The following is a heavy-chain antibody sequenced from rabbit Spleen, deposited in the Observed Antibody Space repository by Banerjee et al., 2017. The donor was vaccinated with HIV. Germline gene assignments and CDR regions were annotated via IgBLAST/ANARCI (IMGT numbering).Heavy chain of an antibody. CDR1: GLPFNSGNY. CDR2: IYAGSSGST. D-gene: IGHD8-1*01. CDR3: ARDTGTSFSTYGMDL. V-gene: IGHV1S40*01. Sequence: QSLEESGGDLVKPGASLTLTCTASGLPFNSGNYMCWVRQAPGKGLEWLGCIYAGSSGSTYSATWAKGRFTISKTSSTTVTLQMTSLTAADTATYFCARDTGTSFSTYGMDLWGQGTLVTVS. J-gene: IGHJ6*01.